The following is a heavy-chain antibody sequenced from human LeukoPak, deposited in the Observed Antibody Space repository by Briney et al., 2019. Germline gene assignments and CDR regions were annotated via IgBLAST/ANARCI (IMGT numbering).Heavy chain of an antibody. CDR1: GFTFSRHG. CDR2: IGDTGRAK. V-gene: IGHV3-30*03. Sequence: GGSLRLSCAASGFTFSRHGMHWVRQAPGKGLEWVAVIGDTGRAKYYADSVEGRFTASRDNFKNTLYLQMNSLRAEDTAVYYCARTPRKMDTAMVMRGYYFDYWGRGTLVTVSS. D-gene: IGHD5-18*01. CDR3: ARTPRKMDTAMVMRGYYFDY. J-gene: IGHJ4*02.